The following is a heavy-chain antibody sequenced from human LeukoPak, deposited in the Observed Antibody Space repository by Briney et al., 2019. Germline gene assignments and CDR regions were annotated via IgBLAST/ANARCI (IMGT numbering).Heavy chain of an antibody. Sequence: ASVKVSCKASGYTFTSYGISWVRQAPGQGLEWMGIINPSGGSTSYAQKFQGRVTMTRDMSTSTVYMELSSLRSEDTAVYYCARVSSGWYNWFDPWGQGTLVTVSS. V-gene: IGHV1-46*01. CDR3: ARVSSGWYNWFDP. CDR1: GYTFTSYG. CDR2: INPSGGST. D-gene: IGHD6-19*01. J-gene: IGHJ5*02.